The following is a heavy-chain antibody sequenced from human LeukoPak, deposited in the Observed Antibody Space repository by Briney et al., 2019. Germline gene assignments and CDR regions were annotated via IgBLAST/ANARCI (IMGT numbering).Heavy chain of an antibody. CDR3: ARAYYDSSGLFDP. V-gene: IGHV4-59*01. CDR1: GGSISTYY. D-gene: IGHD3-22*01. Sequence: SETLSLTCTVSGGSISTYYWSWIRQPPGKGLEWIGNIYYSGTSNYNPSLKSRVTISVDTSKKQFSLKLSSVTAADTAVYYCARAYYDSSGLFDPWGQGTLVTVSS. J-gene: IGHJ5*02. CDR2: IYYSGTS.